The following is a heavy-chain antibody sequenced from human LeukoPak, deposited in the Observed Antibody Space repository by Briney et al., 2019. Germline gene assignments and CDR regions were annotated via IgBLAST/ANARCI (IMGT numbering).Heavy chain of an antibody. CDR1: GFTFSSYS. V-gene: IGHV3-21*01. CDR3: ARDQQLWLPTFDY. Sequence: PGGSLRLFCAASGFTFSSYSMNWVRQAPGKGLEWVSSISSSSSYIYYADSVKGRFTISRDNAKNSLYLQMNSLRAEDTAVYYCARDQQLWLPTFDYWGQGTLVTVSS. CDR2: ISSSSSYI. J-gene: IGHJ4*02. D-gene: IGHD5-18*01.